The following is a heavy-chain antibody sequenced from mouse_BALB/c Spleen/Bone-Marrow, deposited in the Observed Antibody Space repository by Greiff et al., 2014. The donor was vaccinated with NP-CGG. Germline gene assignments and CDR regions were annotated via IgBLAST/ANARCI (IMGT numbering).Heavy chain of an antibody. J-gene: IGHJ3*01. Sequence: EVNLVESGAELVKPGASVKLSCTASGFNIKDTYMHWVKQRPEQGLEWIGRIDPANGNTKYDPKFQGKATITADTSSNTAYLQLSSLTSEDTAVYYCATYYYGSSWGFAYRGQGALVTVSA. V-gene: IGHV14-3*02. CDR3: ATYYYGSSWGFAY. CDR2: IDPANGNT. CDR1: GFNIKDTY. D-gene: IGHD1-1*01.